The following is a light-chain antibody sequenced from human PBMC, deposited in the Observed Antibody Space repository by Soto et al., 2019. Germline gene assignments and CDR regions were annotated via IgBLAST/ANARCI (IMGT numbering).Light chain of an antibody. CDR2: GAS. CDR3: QQANNFPLT. CDR1: EGISDW. J-gene: IGKJ4*01. V-gene: IGKV1-12*01. Sequence: DIEMTQSPSSVSASVGDRVTITCRAIEGISDWLAWYQQRPGKAPNLLIFGASRLQRGVPSRFSGRGSGTDFTLTISSLQPEDFAPYYCQQANNFPLTFGGGNRVEL.